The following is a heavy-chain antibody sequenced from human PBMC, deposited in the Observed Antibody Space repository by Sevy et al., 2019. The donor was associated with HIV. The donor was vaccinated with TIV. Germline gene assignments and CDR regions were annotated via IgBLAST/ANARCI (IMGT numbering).Heavy chain of an antibody. CDR2: ISGSGGST. CDR3: AKAPEHLRRINALDI. V-gene: IGHV3-23*01. D-gene: IGHD3-3*01. CDR1: GFTFSSYA. Sequence: GGSLRLSCAASGFTFSSYAMSWVRQAPGKGLEWVSAISGSGGSTYYADSVKGRFTISRDNSKNTLYLQMNSLRAEDTTVYYCAKAPEHLRRINALDIWGQGTMVTVSS. J-gene: IGHJ3*02.